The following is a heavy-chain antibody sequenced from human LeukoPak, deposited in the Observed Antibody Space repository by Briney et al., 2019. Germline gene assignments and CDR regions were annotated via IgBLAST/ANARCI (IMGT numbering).Heavy chain of an antibody. CDR1: GGSIDSNNAY. D-gene: IGHD4-17*01. V-gene: IGHV4-39*01. J-gene: IGHJ4*02. CDR2: IYYSEFT. Sequence: NPSETLSPTCTVSGGSIDSNNAYWAWIRQPPGKGLEWIGSIYYSEFTHDNPSLKSRLSISVDTSTNQFSLKLDSVTAVDTAVYYCASGRFDDYGDFERCDYFDSWGQGTLVTVSS. CDR3: ASGRFDDYGDFERCDYFDS.